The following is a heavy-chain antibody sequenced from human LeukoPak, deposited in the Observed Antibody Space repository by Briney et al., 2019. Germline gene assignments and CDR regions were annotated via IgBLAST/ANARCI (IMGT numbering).Heavy chain of an antibody. J-gene: IGHJ4*02. CDR1: GYTFTSYD. Sequence: ASVKDSCKASGYTFTSYDNNWVRQATGKGLEWMGWMNPNSGYTGYAQQFQGRVTMPRNTSISAAYMELSSLRSEDTAVNYCARGRVEGWSDYDSLTGYGPKSVDYWGQGTLVTVSS. CDR3: ARGRVEGWSDYDSLTGYGPKSVDY. CDR2: MNPNSGYT. V-gene: IGHV1-8*01. D-gene: IGHD3-9*01.